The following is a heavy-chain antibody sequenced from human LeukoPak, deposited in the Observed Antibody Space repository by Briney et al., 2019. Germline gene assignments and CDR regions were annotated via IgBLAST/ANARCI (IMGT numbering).Heavy chain of an antibody. CDR2: IFYTGTT. D-gene: IGHD6-13*01. CDR1: GGSINNYY. V-gene: IGHV4-59*12. CDR3: ARDLYSSRTNDAFVI. Sequence: PSETLSLTCTVSGGSINNYYWTWIRQPPGKGLEWIGYIFYTGTTKYNPSLKSRVTVSVDTSKNQFSLKLSSVTAADTAVYYCARDLYSSRTNDAFVIWGQGTVVTVSS. J-gene: IGHJ3*02.